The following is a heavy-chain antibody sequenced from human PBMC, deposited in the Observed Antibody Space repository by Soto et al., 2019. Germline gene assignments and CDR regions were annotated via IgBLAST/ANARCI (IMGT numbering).Heavy chain of an antibody. V-gene: IGHV3-48*03. J-gene: IGHJ4*02. CDR2: ISSSVTTV. CDR1: GFTFSSYE. D-gene: IGHD2-8*01. CDR3: ARVGVY. Sequence: GGSLRLSCAASGFTFSSYEMNWIRQAPGKGLEWVSYISSSVTTVHYADSVKGRFTISRDNAKNSLFLQMNSLRAEDTALYYFARVGVYWGQGTLVTLSS.